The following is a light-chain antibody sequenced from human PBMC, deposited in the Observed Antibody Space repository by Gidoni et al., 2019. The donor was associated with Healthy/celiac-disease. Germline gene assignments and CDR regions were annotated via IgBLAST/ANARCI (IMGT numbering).Light chain of an antibody. Sequence: EIVLTQSPATLSLSPGETATLSCRASQSVSSYLAWYQQKPGQAPRLLIYDASNRATGIPARLSGSGSGKDFTLTISSLEPEDFAVYYCQQRRNWWTFXQXTKVEIK. CDR1: QSVSSY. V-gene: IGKV3-11*01. J-gene: IGKJ1*01. CDR2: DAS. CDR3: QQRRNWWT.